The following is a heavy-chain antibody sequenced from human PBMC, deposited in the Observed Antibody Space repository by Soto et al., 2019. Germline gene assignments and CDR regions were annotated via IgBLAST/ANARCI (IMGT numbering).Heavy chain of an antibody. CDR1: GYTFTSSW. D-gene: IGHD1-1*01. CDR3: EPWIFYLGMDV. CDR2: IYPDDSDT. V-gene: IGHV5-51*01. Sequence: PGESLKISCKGSGYTFTSSWIGWVRQMPGKGLEWMGFIYPDDSDTRYSPSFQGQVTISADKSINTAHLQWSSLKAADTAMYYCEPWIFYLGMDVCCQWTTVTVS. J-gene: IGHJ6*02.